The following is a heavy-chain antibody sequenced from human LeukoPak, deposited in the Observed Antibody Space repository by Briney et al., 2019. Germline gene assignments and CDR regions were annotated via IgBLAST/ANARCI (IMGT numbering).Heavy chain of an antibody. V-gene: IGHV3-23*01. CDR2: IVGGGGTT. D-gene: IGHD6-19*01. J-gene: IGHJ4*02. Sequence: GGSLRLSCAASRFTFSGYAMSWVRQAPGKRLEWVSAIVGGGGTTFYADSVKGRFTISRDNSKNTVYLQMNSLRAEDTAVYYCAKARLSTGWAYNDYWGQGTLVTVSS. CDR1: RFTFSGYA. CDR3: AKARLSTGWAYNDY.